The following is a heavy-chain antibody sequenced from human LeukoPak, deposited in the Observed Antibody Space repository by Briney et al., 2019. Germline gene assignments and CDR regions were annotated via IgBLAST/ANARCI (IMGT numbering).Heavy chain of an antibody. Sequence: SVKVSCKASGGTFSSYAISWVRQAPGQGLEWMGGIIAIFGTANYAQKFQGRVMITADESTSTAYMELSSLRSEDTAVYYCARSTFGVVLNWFDPWGQGTLVTVSS. CDR3: ARSTFGVVLNWFDP. V-gene: IGHV1-69*13. CDR2: IIAIFGTA. CDR1: GGTFSSYA. D-gene: IGHD3-3*01. J-gene: IGHJ5*02.